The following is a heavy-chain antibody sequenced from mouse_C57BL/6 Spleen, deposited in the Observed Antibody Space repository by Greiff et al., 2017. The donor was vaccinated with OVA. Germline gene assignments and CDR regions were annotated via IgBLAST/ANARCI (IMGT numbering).Heavy chain of an antibody. D-gene: IGHD2-3*01. CDR3: ARNDEEDY. V-gene: IGHV1-76*01. CDR1: GYTFTDYY. CDR2: IYPGSGNT. J-gene: IGHJ2*01. Sequence: VQLQQSGAELVRPGASVKLSCKASGYTFTDYYINWVKQRPGQGLEWIARIYPGSGNTYYNEKFKGKATLTAEKSSSTAYMQLSSLTSEDSAVYFCARNDEEDYWGQGTTLTVSS.